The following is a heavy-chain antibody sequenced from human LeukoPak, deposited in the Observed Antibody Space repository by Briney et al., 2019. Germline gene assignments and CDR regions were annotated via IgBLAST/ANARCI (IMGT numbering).Heavy chain of an antibody. CDR3: ARQTGSGLFILP. Sequence: PSETLSLTCTVSGVSISSSNSYWGWIRQPLGKGLEWIGSIYYSGNTYYNASLKSQVPISIDTSKNQFSLRLTSVTAADTAVYYCARQTGSGLFILPGGQGTLVTVSS. V-gene: IGHV4-39*01. CDR1: GVSISSSNSY. CDR2: IYYSGNT. J-gene: IGHJ4*02. D-gene: IGHD3/OR15-3a*01.